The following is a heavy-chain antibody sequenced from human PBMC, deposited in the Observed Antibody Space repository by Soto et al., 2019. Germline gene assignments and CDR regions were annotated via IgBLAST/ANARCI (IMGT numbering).Heavy chain of an antibody. CDR2: IIPIFGTA. J-gene: IGHJ4*02. CDR1: GGTFSSYA. D-gene: IGHD6-6*01. V-gene: IGHV1-69*13. Sequence: SVKVSCKASGGTFSSYAISWVRQAPGQGLEWMGGIIPIFGTANYAQKFQGRATITADESTSTAYMELSSLRSEDTAVYYCARGLAAQGPIHRDYWGQGTLVTVSS. CDR3: ARGLAAQGPIHRDY.